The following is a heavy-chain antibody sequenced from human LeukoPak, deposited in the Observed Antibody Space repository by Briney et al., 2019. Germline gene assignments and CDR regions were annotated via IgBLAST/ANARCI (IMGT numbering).Heavy chain of an antibody. CDR2: ISYSGWS. CDR1: GASISSSSYY. J-gene: IGHJ6*03. CDR3: ARQNCTLTSCYDYYHYRMDV. Sequence: SETLSLTCTVSGASISSSSYYWGWIRQSPGKGLDWIGSISYSGWSYSDPSLKSRATISVDTSKNQFSLKLTSVTAADTAVYYCARQNCTLTSCYDYYHYRMDVWGKGTAVTISS. V-gene: IGHV4-39*01. D-gene: IGHD2-2*01.